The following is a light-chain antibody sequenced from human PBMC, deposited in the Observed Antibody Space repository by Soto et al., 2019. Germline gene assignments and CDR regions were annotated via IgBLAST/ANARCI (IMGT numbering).Light chain of an antibody. CDR1: TSNIGSKF. J-gene: IGLJ3*02. CDR2: AND. Sequence: QSVVTQPPSASGTPGQRVTISCSGSTSNIGSKFVYWYQQNPGTAPKLLIYANDQRPSGVPDRFSGSKSGTSASLVISGLRSEDEADYYCVAWDGTLSAWVFGGGTKLTVL. CDR3: VAWDGTLSAWV. V-gene: IGLV1-47*01.